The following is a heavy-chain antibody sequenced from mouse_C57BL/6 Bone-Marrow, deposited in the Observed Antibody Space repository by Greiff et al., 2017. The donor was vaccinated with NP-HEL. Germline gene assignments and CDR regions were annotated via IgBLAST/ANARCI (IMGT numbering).Heavy chain of an antibody. Sequence: DVMLVESGGGLVQPGGSLKLSCAASGFTFSDYGMAWVRQAPRKGPEWVAFISNLAYSIYYADTVTGRFTISRENAKNTLYLEMSSLRSEDTAMYYCARLGLGRFYAMDYWGQGTSVTVSS. V-gene: IGHV5-15*01. CDR1: GFTFSDYG. CDR3: ARLGLGRFYAMDY. CDR2: ISNLAYSI. D-gene: IGHD4-1*01. J-gene: IGHJ4*01.